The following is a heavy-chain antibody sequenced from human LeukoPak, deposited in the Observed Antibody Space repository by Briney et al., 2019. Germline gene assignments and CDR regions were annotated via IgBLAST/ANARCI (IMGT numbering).Heavy chain of an antibody. CDR2: ISAYNGST. D-gene: IGHD1-7*01. V-gene: IGHV1-18*01. CDR3: AREGGTRNWNYKTATTDY. J-gene: IGHJ4*02. CDR1: GYTFTSYG. Sequence: ASVKVSCKASGYTFTSYGISWVRQAPGQGVEWMGWISAYNGSTNYAQKLQGRVTMTTDTSTSTAYMELRSLRSDDTAVYYCAREGGTRNWNYKTATTDYWGRGTLVTVSS.